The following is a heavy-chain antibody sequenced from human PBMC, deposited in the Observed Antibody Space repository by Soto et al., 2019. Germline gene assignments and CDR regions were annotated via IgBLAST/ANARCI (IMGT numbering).Heavy chain of an antibody. J-gene: IGHJ5*02. CDR2: ISYDGYNK. V-gene: IGHV3-30*18. Sequence: QVQLVESGGGVVQPGRSLRLSCEASGFTFSSYGMHWVRQAPGKGLEWVAVISYDGYNKYYADSVKGRFTISRDYSKNTLYLQMNSLRAEDTAVYYCAKEAETCLDPWGPGTLVTVSS. CDR3: AKEAETCLDP. CDR1: GFTFSSYG.